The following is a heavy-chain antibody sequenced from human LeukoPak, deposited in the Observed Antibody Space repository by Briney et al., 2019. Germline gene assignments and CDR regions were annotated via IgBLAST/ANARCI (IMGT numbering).Heavy chain of an antibody. V-gene: IGHV4-59*01. CDR2: IYYSGST. CDR1: GGSISSYY. Sequence: SETLSLTCTVSGGSISSYYWSWLRQPPGKGLEWIGYIYYSGSTNYNPSLKSRVTISVDTSKSQFSLKLSSVTAADTAVYYCARGLTYYYGSGTYFDYWGQGTLVTVSS. CDR3: ARGLTYYYGSGTYFDY. D-gene: IGHD3-10*01. J-gene: IGHJ4*02.